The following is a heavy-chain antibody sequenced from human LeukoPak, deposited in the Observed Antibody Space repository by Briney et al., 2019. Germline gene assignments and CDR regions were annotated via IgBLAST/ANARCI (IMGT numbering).Heavy chain of an antibody. D-gene: IGHD5-24*01. CDR3: ARDGYNHEADY. Sequence: SVKVSCKASGGTFSSYAISWVRRAPGQGLEWMGRIIPILGIANYAQKFQGRVTITADKSTSTAYMELSSLRSEDTAVYYCARDGYNHEADYWGQGTLVTVSS. CDR2: IIPILGIA. J-gene: IGHJ4*02. V-gene: IGHV1-69*04. CDR1: GGTFSSYA.